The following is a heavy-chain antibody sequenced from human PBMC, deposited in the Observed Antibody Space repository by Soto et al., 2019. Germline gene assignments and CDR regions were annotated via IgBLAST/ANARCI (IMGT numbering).Heavy chain of an antibody. D-gene: IGHD5-18*01. CDR1: GFTFNNYA. J-gene: IGHJ5*01. CDR3: TRDAMSMVSETDNWFEP. Sequence: WGSLRLSCAASGFTFNNYALSWVRHAPGKGLGWVSAISGNGISTYYAYSLRGRFTISRDNSENTLFFQMNRLRADDAAVQYFTRDAMSMVSETDNWFEPWGQGDLVAVFS. CDR2: ISGNGIST. V-gene: IGHV3-23*01.